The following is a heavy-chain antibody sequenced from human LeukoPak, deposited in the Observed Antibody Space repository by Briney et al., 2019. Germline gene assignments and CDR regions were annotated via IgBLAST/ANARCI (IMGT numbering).Heavy chain of an antibody. J-gene: IGHJ5*02. CDR3: ARFELNCFDP. D-gene: IGHD1-7*01. V-gene: IGHV1-8*03. Sequence: GASVKVSCKASGYTFTDYYIHSVRQAAGQGLEWMGCINPNSGNTGYAQKFQGGFTITRNTSISTAYMELSRLTSEDTAVYSCARFELNCFDPWGQGTLVTVSS. CDR2: INPNSGNT. CDR1: GYTFTDYY.